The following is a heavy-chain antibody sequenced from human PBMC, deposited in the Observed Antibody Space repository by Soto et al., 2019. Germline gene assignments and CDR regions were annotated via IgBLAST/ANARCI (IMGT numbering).Heavy chain of an antibody. Sequence: SVKVSCKASGGTFSSYAISWVRQAPGQGLEWMGGIIPIFGTANYAQKFQGRVTITADESTSTAYMELSSLRSEDTAVYYCAALGRYFDWLLSDYWGQGTLVTVSS. CDR2: IIPIFGTA. J-gene: IGHJ4*02. CDR1: GGTFSSYA. V-gene: IGHV1-69*13. D-gene: IGHD3-9*01. CDR3: AALGRYFDWLLSDY.